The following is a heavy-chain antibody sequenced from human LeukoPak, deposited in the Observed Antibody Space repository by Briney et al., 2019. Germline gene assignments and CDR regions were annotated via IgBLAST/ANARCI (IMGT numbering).Heavy chain of an antibody. D-gene: IGHD1-26*01. CDR1: GGSISSYY. Sequence: PSETPSLTCTVSGGSISSYYWSWIRQPPGKGLEWIGYIYYSGSTNYNPSLKSRVTISVDTSKNQFSLKLSSVTAADTAVYYCAKDSPLIVEATRWGRNVFDIWGQGTMVTVAS. V-gene: IGHV4-59*12. CDR3: AKDSPLIVEATRWGRNVFDI. J-gene: IGHJ3*02. CDR2: IYYSGST.